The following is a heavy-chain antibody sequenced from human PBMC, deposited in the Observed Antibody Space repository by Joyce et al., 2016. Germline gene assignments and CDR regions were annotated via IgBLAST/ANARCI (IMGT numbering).Heavy chain of an antibody. J-gene: IGHJ4*02. CDR1: GYNFNNYW. D-gene: IGHD6-19*01. CDR2: IYGCDAET. V-gene: IGHV5-51*01. CDR3: ARRLVGFYETSGWIFDY. Sequence: DVQLLQSGAEVKKPGESLKISCKGSGYNFNNYWIGWVRQMPGKGLEWMGIIYGCDAETRYSPSFQGQVTISADKSISTAYLQWSSLKASDSAIYYCARRLVGFYETSGWIFDYWGQGIQVTVS.